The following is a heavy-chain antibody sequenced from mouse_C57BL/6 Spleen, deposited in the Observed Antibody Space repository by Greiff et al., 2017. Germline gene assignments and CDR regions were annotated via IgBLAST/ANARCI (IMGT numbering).Heavy chain of an antibody. V-gene: IGHV5-6*02. J-gene: IGHJ4*01. Sequence: DVKLQESGGDLVKPGGSLKLSCAASGFTFSSYGMSWVRQTPDKRLEWVATISSGGSYTYYPDSVKGRFTISRDNAKNTLYLQMSSLKSEDTAMYYCAAITTVVAGGYAMDYWGQGTSVTVSS. CDR2: ISSGGSYT. CDR1: GFTFSSYG. CDR3: AAITTVVAGGYAMDY. D-gene: IGHD1-1*01.